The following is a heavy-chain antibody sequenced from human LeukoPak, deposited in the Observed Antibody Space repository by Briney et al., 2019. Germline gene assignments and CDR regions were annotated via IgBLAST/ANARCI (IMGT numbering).Heavy chain of an antibody. CDR3: ARDPGRGGLDY. V-gene: IGHV1-46*01. J-gene: IGHJ4*02. D-gene: IGHD3-10*01. Sequence: ASVKVSCKASGYTFTSYYVHWVRQAPGQGLEWMGIINPSGGSTTYAPKFQGRVTMTRDASTSTVYMELSSLRSEDTAVYYCARDPGRGGLDYWGQGTLVTVSS. CDR1: GYTFTSYY. CDR2: INPSGGST.